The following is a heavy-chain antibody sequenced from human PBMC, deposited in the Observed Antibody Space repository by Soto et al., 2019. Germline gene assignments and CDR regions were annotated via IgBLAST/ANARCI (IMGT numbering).Heavy chain of an antibody. D-gene: IGHD5-18*01. V-gene: IGHV1-3*01. CDR2: INAGNGNT. CDR1: GYTFTSYA. J-gene: IGHJ6*02. CDR3: AREVGYSYDYGMDV. Sequence: ASVKVSCKASGYTFTSYAMHWVRQAPGQRLEWMGWINAGNGNTKYSQKFQGRVTITRDTSASTAYMELSSLRSEDTAVYYCAREVGYSYDYGMDVWGQGTTVTVSS.